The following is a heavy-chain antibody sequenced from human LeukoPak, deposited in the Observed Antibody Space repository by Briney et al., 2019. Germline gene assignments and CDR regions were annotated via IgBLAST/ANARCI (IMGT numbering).Heavy chain of an antibody. CDR2: IGGSDGRT. CDR3: AKMPVSYSSGWSTFDY. J-gene: IGHJ4*02. V-gene: IGHV3-23*01. D-gene: IGHD6-19*01. Sequence: GGSLRLSCAASGFTFSSYAMSWVRQAPGKGLEWVSGIGGSDGRTYYADSVKGRFTISRDNSKNTLYLQMNSLRAEDTAIYYCAKMPVSYSSGWSTFDYWGQGSLVTVSS. CDR1: GFTFSSYA.